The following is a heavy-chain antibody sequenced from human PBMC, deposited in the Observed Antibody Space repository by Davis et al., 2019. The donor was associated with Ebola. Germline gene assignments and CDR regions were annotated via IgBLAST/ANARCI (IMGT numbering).Heavy chain of an antibody. Sequence: AASVKVSCKASGYTFTTYGISWVRRAPGQGLEWMGLINPNTGGTQSAQKFQGRATMTRATSMTTAYLELNSLRSDDTAVYYCARAVPATQNLDYWGQGTLVTVSS. D-gene: IGHD2-15*01. V-gene: IGHV1-2*02. J-gene: IGHJ4*02. CDR3: ARAVPATQNLDY. CDR2: INPNTGGT. CDR1: GYTFTTYG.